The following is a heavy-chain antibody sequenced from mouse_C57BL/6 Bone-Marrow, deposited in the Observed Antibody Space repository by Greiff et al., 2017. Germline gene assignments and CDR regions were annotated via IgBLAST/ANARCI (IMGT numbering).Heavy chain of an antibody. J-gene: IGHJ4*01. D-gene: IGHD1-1*01. V-gene: IGHV2-9*01. Sequence: VQLQQSGPGLVAPSQSLSITCTVSGFSLTSYGVDWVRQPPGKGLEWLGVLWGGGSTIYNSALMSRLGISKDNSQSQVFFKMNSLQTDDTAMYYCAKHTGALYSSDYWRQGAAVTVSA. CDR2: LWGGGST. CDR1: GFSLTSYG. CDR3: AKHTGALYSSDY.